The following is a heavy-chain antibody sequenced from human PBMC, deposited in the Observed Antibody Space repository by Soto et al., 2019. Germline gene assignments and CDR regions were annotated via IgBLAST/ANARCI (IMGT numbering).Heavy chain of an antibody. CDR3: ARDRPDYDFLTCPNGFDP. CDR1: GYTFTSYG. CDR2: ISAYNGNT. D-gene: IGHD3-9*01. V-gene: IGHV1-18*01. J-gene: IGHJ5*02. Sequence: GASVKVSCKASGYTFTSYGISWVRQAPGQGLEWMGWISAYNGNTNYAQKFQGIFTMTTDTSTSTAYMELRSLRSDDTAVYYCARDRPDYDFLTCPNGFDPRRQLNLVPVSS.